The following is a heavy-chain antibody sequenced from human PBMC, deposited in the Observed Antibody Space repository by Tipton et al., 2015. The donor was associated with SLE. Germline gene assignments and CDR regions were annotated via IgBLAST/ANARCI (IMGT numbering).Heavy chain of an antibody. D-gene: IGHD3-10*01. J-gene: IGHJ4*02. CDR1: GGSISGYY. CDR3: AREAMVQGVIDY. V-gene: IGHV4-4*07. Sequence: GLVKPSETLSLTCTVSGGSISGYYWNWIRQPAGRGLEWIGRIYPSGSANYNPSLKSRLSMSVDTSKNQFSLKLSSVTAADTAVYYCAREAMVQGVIDYWGQGTLVTVSS. CDR2: IYPSGSA.